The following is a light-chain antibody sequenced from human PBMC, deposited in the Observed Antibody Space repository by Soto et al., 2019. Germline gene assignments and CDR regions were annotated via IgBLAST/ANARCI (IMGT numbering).Light chain of an antibody. Sequence: EIVLTQSPGTLSLSPGERATLSCRASQSVSSSYLAWYQQKPGQAPRLLIYGASSRATGIPERFSGSGSGTDFTLTISRLVPEDFAVYYCQQYGSSPPMYTFGQGTKLEIK. CDR1: QSVSSSY. CDR2: GAS. CDR3: QQYGSSPPMYT. J-gene: IGKJ2*01. V-gene: IGKV3-20*01.